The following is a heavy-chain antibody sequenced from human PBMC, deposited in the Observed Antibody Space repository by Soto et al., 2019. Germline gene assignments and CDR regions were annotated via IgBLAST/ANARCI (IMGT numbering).Heavy chain of an antibody. D-gene: IGHD1-1*01. J-gene: IGHJ5*02. CDR1: GGSISSYY. V-gene: IGHV4-59*08. CDR2: IYYSGST. Sequence: QVQLQESGPGLVKPSETLSLTCTVSGGSISSYYWSWIRQPPGKGLEWIGYIYYSGSTNYNPSLKRRVTISVDPSKNPFSPKLSSVTAADPAVFLWARRLPVQPGRRRIGWFDPWGQGTLVTVSS. CDR3: ARRLPVQPGRRRIGWFDP.